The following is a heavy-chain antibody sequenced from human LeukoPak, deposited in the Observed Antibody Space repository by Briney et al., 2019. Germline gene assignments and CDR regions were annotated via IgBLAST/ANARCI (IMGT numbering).Heavy chain of an antibody. J-gene: IGHJ5*02. CDR1: GGSFSGYY. V-gene: IGHV4-34*01. CDR2: INHSGST. CDR3: ARRFGYSSSIIWFDP. D-gene: IGHD6-13*01. Sequence: PSETLSLTCAVYGGSFSGYYWSWLRHPPGKGLEWIGEINHSGSTNYNPSLKSRVTISVDTSKNQFSLKLSSVTAADTAVYYCARRFGYSSSIIWFDPWGQGTLVTVSS.